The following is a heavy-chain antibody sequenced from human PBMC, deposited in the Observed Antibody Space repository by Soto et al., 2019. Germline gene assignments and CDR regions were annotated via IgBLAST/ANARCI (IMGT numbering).Heavy chain of an antibody. V-gene: IGHV1-69*01. CDR2: IIPIFGTA. Sequence: QVQLVQSGAEVKKPGSSVKVSCKASGGTFSSYAISWVRQAPGQGLEWMGGIIPIFGTANYAQKFQGRVTITADESRSTAYMGLGSLGLEDRAVYYCARGLVYYDSGGYLGGYYFDYWGQGPLVPVPS. J-gene: IGHJ4*02. D-gene: IGHD3-22*01. CDR3: ARGLVYYDSGGYLGGYYFDY. CDR1: GGTFSSYA.